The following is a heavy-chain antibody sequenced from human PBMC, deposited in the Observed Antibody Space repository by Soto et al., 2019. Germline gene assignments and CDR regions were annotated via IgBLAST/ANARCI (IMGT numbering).Heavy chain of an antibody. CDR3: ARTMGMQYQLLYGFDY. D-gene: IGHD2-2*02. CDR2: ISGSGGST. CDR1: GFTFSSYA. V-gene: IGHV3-23*01. Sequence: GGSLRLSCAASGFTFSSYAMSWVRQAPGKGLEWVSAISGSGGSTYYADSVKGRFTISRDNSKNTLYLQMNSLRAEDTAVYYCARTMGMQYQLLYGFDYWGQGTLVTVSS. J-gene: IGHJ4*02.